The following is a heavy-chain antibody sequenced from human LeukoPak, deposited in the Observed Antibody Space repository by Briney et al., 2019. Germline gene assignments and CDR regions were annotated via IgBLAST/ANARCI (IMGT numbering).Heavy chain of an antibody. CDR1: GFTFSSYA. Sequence: PGGSLRLSCAASGFTFSSYAMHWVRQAPGKGLEWVAVISYDGSNKYYADSVKGRFTISRDNSKNTLYLQMNSLRAEDTAVYYCARDRLLQYWFDPWGQGTLVTVSS. CDR3: ARDRLLQYWFDP. V-gene: IGHV3-30-3*01. CDR2: ISYDGSNK. D-gene: IGHD6-25*01. J-gene: IGHJ5*02.